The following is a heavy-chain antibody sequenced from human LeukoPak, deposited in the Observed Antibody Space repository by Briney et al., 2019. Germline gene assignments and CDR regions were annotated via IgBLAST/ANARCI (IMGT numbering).Heavy chain of an antibody. CDR3: VRHDGRSGGTMGALDS. CDR2: VYYGRTT. D-gene: IGHD4-23*01. J-gene: IGHJ4*02. Sequence: PSETLSLTCTVPAGSISSSSHHWGWIRQSPGKGLEWIGSVYYGRTTYYNPSLNSRVTIFVVTSKNQLSLQLNSVTAADTAVYYCVRHDGRSGGTMGALDSWGQGSLVTVSS. CDR1: AGSISSSSHH. V-gene: IGHV4-39*01.